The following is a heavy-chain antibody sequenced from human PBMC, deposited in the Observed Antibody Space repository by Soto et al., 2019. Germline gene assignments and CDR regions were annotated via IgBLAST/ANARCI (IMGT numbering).Heavy chain of an antibody. V-gene: IGHV1-8*01. CDR1: GHTFTSYD. CDR3: LREGSYWFAP. Sequence: QVQLVQSGAEVKKPGASVKVSCKASGHTFTSYDINWVRQATGQGLEWMGWMNPNSGNTGYAQKFQGRVTMTRNTPIRTGYMELLRLRRAGTPVSYCLREGSYWFAPWGQGTLVTVSA. CDR2: MNPNSGNT. J-gene: IGHJ5*02.